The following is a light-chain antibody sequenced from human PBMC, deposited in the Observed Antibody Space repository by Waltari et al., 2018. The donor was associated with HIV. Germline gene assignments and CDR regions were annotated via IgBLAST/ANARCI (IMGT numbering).Light chain of an antibody. CDR2: GAS. J-gene: IGKJ2*01. V-gene: IGKV3-20*01. CDR1: QSVSSIY. CDR3: QHYRSSPPTYT. Sequence: PGERATLSCRASQSVSSIYLAWYQQKPGQAPRLLIYGASNRATGIPDRFSGSGSGTDFTLIISRLEPEDFAVYYCQHYRSSPPTYTFGQGTKLEMK.